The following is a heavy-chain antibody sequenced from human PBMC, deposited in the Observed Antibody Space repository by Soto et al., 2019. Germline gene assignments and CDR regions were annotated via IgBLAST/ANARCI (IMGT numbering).Heavy chain of an antibody. V-gene: IGHV4-31*03. CDR1: GGSISSGGYY. CDR2: IYYSGST. D-gene: IGHD4-17*01. CDR3: AREWRLGDDYGDYFDY. Sequence: SETLSLTCTVSGGSISSGGYYWSWIRQHPGKGLEWIGYIYYSGSTYYNPSLKSRVTISVDTSKNQFSLKLSSVTAADTAVYYCAREWRLGDDYGDYFDYWGQGTLVTVSS. J-gene: IGHJ4*02.